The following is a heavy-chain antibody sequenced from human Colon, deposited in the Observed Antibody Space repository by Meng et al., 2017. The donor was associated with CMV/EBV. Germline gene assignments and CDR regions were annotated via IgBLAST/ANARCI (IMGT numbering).Heavy chain of an antibody. V-gene: IGHV3-20*01. J-gene: IGHJ6*02. Sequence: GGSLRLSCAASGVTLSNYGIFWVRQAPGKGLEWVSGINWNGGRTGYADSVKGRFTISRDNAKNSLYLQMNSLRAEDTALYHCARGKGYCSSSDCSLGTNYYYYYGMDVWGQGTTVTVSS. CDR1: GVTLSNYG. D-gene: IGHD2-2*01. CDR3: ARGKGYCSSSDCSLGTNYYYYYGMDV. CDR2: INWNGGRT.